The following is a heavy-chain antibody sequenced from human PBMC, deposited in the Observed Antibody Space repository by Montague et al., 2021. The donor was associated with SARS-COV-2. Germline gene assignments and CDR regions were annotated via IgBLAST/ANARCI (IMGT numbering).Heavy chain of an antibody. V-gene: IGHV4-34*01. J-gene: IGHJ6*02. CDR2: INHSANT. Sequence: SETLSLTCVVYGGSLSGYYWSWIRQPPEKGLEWIGEINHSANTKXNPSLKSPVTISIDTSKNQFSLKMTSVTAADTATYYCASGIYPSGSYYNRYYYGLNIWGPGTTVIVSS. CDR3: ASGIYPSGSYYNRYYYGLNI. CDR1: GGSLSGYY. D-gene: IGHD3-10*01.